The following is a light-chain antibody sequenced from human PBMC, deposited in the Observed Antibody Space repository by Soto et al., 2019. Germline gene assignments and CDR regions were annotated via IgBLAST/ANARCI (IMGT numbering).Light chain of an antibody. CDR1: SSDVGGYSS. CDR2: DVS. J-gene: IGLJ1*01. V-gene: IGLV2-14*01. Sequence: QSALTQPASVSGSPGQSIAISCTGTSSDVGGYSSVSWYQQHPGKVPKIMIYDVSIRPPGVPDRFSGSKSGNTASLTISGLQAEDEADYYCSSYTRVTALLFGTGTKLTVL. CDR3: SSYTRVTALL.